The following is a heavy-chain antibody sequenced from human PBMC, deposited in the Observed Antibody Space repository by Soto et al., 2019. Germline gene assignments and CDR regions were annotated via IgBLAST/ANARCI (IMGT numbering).Heavy chain of an antibody. Sequence: ASVKVSCKASGYTFTSYDINWVRQAPGKGLEWMGGFDPEDGETIYAQKFQGRVTMTEDTSTDTAYMELSSLRSEDTAVYYCATASSPRITGTPFDPWGQGTLVTVSS. CDR1: GYTFTSYD. D-gene: IGHD1-20*01. CDR2: FDPEDGET. J-gene: IGHJ5*02. CDR3: ATASSPRITGTPFDP. V-gene: IGHV1-24*01.